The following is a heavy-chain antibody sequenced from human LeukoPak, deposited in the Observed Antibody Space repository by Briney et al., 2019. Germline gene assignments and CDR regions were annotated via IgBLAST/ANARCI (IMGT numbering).Heavy chain of an antibody. Sequence: GGSLRLSYAASGFTFSSYAMSWVRQAPGKGLEWVANIKQDGSEKYYVDSVKGRFTISRDNAKNSLYLQMNSLRAEDTALYYCARQGAPMVGGVIRLFDYWGQGTLVTVSS. V-gene: IGHV3-7*03. CDR1: GFTFSSYA. CDR3: ARQGAPMVGGVIRLFDY. CDR2: IKQDGSEK. J-gene: IGHJ4*02. D-gene: IGHD3-10*01.